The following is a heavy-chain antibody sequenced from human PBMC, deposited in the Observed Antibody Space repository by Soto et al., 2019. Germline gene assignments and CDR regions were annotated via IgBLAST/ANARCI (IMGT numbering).Heavy chain of an antibody. CDR1: GYPFSKYG. Sequence: QLQLVQSGAEVERPGASVRVSCKAYGYPFSKYGISWIRQAPGQGLEWMGWIKPDNGDTNYAQKFQGRVTMTTDTSSNTAYMELRSLRSDDTAVYHCATSYDSGFDRWGQGTLVSVSS. J-gene: IGHJ5*02. CDR2: IKPDNGDT. V-gene: IGHV1-18*04. CDR3: ATSYDSGFDR. D-gene: IGHD5-12*01.